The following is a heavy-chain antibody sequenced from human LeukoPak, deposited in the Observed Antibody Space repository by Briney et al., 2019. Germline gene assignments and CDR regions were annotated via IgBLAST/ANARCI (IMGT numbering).Heavy chain of an antibody. CDR1: GFTFSSHW. CDR3: AKPGGGYFDS. Sequence: GGSLRLSCAASGFTFSSHWMHWVRQAPGKGLVWVSRINSDGSSISYADSVKGRFTISRDKFKNTVYLQMNSLTAEDTAVYYCAKPGGGYFDSWGQGTLVTVSS. CDR2: INSDGSSI. D-gene: IGHD3-16*01. V-gene: IGHV3-74*01. J-gene: IGHJ4*02.